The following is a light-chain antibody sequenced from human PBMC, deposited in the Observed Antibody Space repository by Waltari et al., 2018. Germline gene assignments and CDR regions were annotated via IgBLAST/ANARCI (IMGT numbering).Light chain of an antibody. Sequence: AVQLTQSPSSLSASLVDRVTITCRASQAISSALAWYQQKPGKAPNLLIYDASNLESGVPSRFSGSGSGTHFTLTISSLQPADFATYYCQQLHSYPVTFGGGTKVETK. CDR3: QQLHSYPVT. CDR1: QAISSA. CDR2: DAS. V-gene: IGKV1-13*02. J-gene: IGKJ4*01.